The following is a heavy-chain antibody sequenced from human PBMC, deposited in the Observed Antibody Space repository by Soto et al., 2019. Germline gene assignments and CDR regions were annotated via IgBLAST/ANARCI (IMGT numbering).Heavy chain of an antibody. V-gene: IGHV3-23*01. D-gene: IGHD3-10*02. CDR1: GFTFSRYG. CDR3: AKDLSGAVGFDY. J-gene: IGHJ4*02. CDR2: ISKSGDRT. Sequence: GGSLRLSCAVSGFTFSRYGMSWVRQAPGKGLEWVSGISKSGDRTYYGDSVKGRFTISRDNSKNTLYLQMNSLRDEDTAVYYCAKDLSGAVGFDYWGQGTQVTVSS.